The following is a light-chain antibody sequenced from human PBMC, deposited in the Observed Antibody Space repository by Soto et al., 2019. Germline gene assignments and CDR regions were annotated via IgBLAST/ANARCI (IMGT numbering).Light chain of an antibody. V-gene: IGKV2-28*01. Sequence: DIVMTQSPLSLPVTPGDPASISCRSSQSLLHSNGYNYLDWYLQKPGQSPQLLIYLGSNRSSGVPDRFSGSGSGTDFTLKISRVEAEDVGAYYCMQALQTPLFTLGPGTKVDTK. J-gene: IGKJ3*01. CDR3: MQALQTPLFT. CDR1: QSLLHSNGYNY. CDR2: LGS.